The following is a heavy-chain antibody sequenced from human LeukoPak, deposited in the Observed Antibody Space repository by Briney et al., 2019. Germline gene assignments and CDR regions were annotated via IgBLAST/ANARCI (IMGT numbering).Heavy chain of an antibody. V-gene: IGHV3-23*01. J-gene: IGHJ4*02. CDR3: AKDQSRYCSSTSCYPFDY. CDR2: ISGSGGST. Sequence: GGSLRLSCAASGFTFSSYAMSWVRQAPGKGLEWVLAISGSGGSTYYADSVKGRLTISRDNSKNTLYLQMNSLRAEDTAVYYCAKDQSRYCSSTSCYPFDYWGQGTLVTVSS. CDR1: GFTFSSYA. D-gene: IGHD2-2*01.